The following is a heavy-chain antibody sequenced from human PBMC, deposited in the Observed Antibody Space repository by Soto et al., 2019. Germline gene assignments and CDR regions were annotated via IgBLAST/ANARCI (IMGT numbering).Heavy chain of an antibody. CDR2: IYSGGST. CDR3: ARGRQLWFGESQYPTAGWFDP. D-gene: IGHD3-10*01. V-gene: IGHV3-53*04. J-gene: IGHJ5*02. Sequence: EVQLVESGGGLVQPGGSLRLSCAASGFTVSSNYMSWVRQAPGKGLEWVSVIYSGGSTYYADSVKGRFTISRHNSKNTLYLQMKRLRAEDPAVDYWARGRQLWFGESQYPTAGWFDPWGQGTLVTVSS. CDR1: GFTVSSNY.